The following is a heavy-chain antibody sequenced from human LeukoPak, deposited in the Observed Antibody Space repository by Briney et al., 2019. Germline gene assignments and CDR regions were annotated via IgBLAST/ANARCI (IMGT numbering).Heavy chain of an antibody. V-gene: IGHV3-30-3*01. D-gene: IGHD2-2*01. Sequence: PGGSLRLSCATSGFTFSSYAMHWVRQAPGKGLEWVAVISYDGSNKYYADSVKGRFTISRDNSKNTLYLQMNSLRAEDTAVYYCARASIVVVPAATRGDPNFDYWGQGTLVTVSS. CDR1: GFTFSSYA. CDR3: ARASIVVVPAATRGDPNFDY. J-gene: IGHJ4*02. CDR2: ISYDGSNK.